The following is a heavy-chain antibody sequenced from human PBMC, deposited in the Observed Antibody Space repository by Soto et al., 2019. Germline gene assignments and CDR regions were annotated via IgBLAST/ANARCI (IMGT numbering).Heavy chain of an antibody. CDR3: ARLWYGDYV. CDR1: GGSISGSSYY. Sequence: SETLSLTCTVSGGSISGSSYYWGWIRQPPGKGLEWIGSIYYSGSTYYNPSLKSRVTISVDTSKNQFSLKLSSVTAADTAVYYCARLWYGDYVWGQGTLVTVSS. J-gene: IGHJ4*02. V-gene: IGHV4-39*01. CDR2: IYYSGST. D-gene: IGHD4-17*01.